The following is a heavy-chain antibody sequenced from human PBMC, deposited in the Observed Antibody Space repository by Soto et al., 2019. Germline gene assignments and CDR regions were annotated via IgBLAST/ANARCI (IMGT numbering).Heavy chain of an antibody. V-gene: IGHV4-30-4*01. Sequence: SETLSLTCTVSGGPISSGDYYWSWIRQPPGKGLEWIGYIYYSGSTYYNPSLKSRVTISVDTSKNQFSLKLSSVTAADTAVYYCARSGDYGYPTLFDPWGQGTLVTVSS. CDR3: ARSGDYGYPTLFDP. CDR1: GGPISSGDYY. CDR2: IYYSGST. D-gene: IGHD5-18*01. J-gene: IGHJ5*02.